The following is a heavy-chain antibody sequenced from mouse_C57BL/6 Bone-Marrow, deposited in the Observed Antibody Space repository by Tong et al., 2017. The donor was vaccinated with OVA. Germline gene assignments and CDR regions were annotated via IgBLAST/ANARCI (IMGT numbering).Heavy chain of an antibody. J-gene: IGHJ3*01. V-gene: IGHV1-82*01. CDR3: ARLSWFAY. CDR1: GYAFSSSW. CDR2: IYPGDGDT. Sequence: VQLQESGAELVEPGASVKISCKASGYAFSSSWMNWVKQRPGKGLEWIGRIYPGDGDTNYNGKFKGKATLTADKSSSTAYMQLSSLTSEDSAVYFCARLSWFAYWGQGTLVTVSA.